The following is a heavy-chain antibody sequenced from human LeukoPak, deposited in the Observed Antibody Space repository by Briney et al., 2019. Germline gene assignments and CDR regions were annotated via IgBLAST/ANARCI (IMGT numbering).Heavy chain of an antibody. CDR3: ARDFGSAAAIYEY. D-gene: IGHD6-13*01. CDR2: RNQNGVEM. J-gene: IGHJ4*02. V-gene: IGHV3-7*01. CDR1: GFTFTNYW. Sequence: GGSLRLSCATSGFTFTNYWLTWVRQAPGKGLEWVANRNQNGVEMYYVESVKGRFTNSRDSGRNSLFLQMNSLRAEDTAVYYCARDFGSAAAIYEYWGQGTLVTVSS.